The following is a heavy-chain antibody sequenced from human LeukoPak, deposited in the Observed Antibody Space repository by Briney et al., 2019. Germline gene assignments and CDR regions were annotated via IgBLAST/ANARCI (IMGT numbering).Heavy chain of an antibody. D-gene: IGHD3-10*01. Sequence: ASVKVSCKASGYTFTGYFMHWVRQAPGQGLEWMGWINPNIGGTNYAQNFQGRVTMTRDTSISTAYLELSSLRSEDTAVYYCARAVMVRGVIFYYYYMDVWGKGTTVTVSS. CDR2: INPNIGGT. V-gene: IGHV1-2*02. CDR3: ARAVMVRGVIFYYYYMDV. CDR1: GYTFTGYF. J-gene: IGHJ6*03.